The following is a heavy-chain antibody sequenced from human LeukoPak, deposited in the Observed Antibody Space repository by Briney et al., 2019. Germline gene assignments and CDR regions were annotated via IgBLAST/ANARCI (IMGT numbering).Heavy chain of an antibody. CDR2: MSAIGGSF. Sequence: GGSLRLSCTASGFTFSDYAMTWVRQAPGKGLEWVSGMSAIGGSFFYADSLKGRFTISRDNSKNTLYLQINSLRGDDTAVCYCAKDRSSSWYPSYMDVWGKGTTVTVSS. CDR3: AKDRSSSWYPSYMDV. J-gene: IGHJ6*03. CDR1: GFTFSDYA. D-gene: IGHD6-13*01. V-gene: IGHV3-23*01.